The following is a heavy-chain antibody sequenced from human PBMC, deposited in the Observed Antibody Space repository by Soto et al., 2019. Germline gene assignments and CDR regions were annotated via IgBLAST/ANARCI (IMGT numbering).Heavy chain of an antibody. CDR2: INAGNGNT. CDR3: AILEWLLYGGNYYYGMDV. J-gene: IGHJ6*02. V-gene: IGHV1-3*01. Sequence: ASVKVSFKASGYTFTSYAMHWVRQAPGQRLEWMGWINAGNGNTKYSQKFQGRVTITRDTSASTAYMELSSLRSEDTAVYYCAILEWLLYGGNYYYGMDVWGQGTTVTVSS. D-gene: IGHD3-3*01. CDR1: GYTFTSYA.